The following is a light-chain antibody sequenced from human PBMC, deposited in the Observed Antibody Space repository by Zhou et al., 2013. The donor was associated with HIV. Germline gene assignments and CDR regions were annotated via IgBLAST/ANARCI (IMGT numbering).Light chain of an antibody. CDR1: QDINRY. CDR2: DAS. CDR3: QQYDNLVLT. Sequence: DIQMTQSPSSLSASLGDRVTITCQASQDINRYLNWYQQKSGRAPKLLIYDASNLETGVPSRFSGSGSGTHFTFTISSLQPEDIATYYCQQYDNLVLTFGGGTKVEIK. V-gene: IGKV1-33*01. J-gene: IGKJ4*01.